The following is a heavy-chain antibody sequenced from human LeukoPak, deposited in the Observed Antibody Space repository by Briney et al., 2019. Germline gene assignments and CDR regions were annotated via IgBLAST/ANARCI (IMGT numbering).Heavy chain of an antibody. CDR2: IYHSGST. V-gene: IGHV4-38-2*02. J-gene: IGHJ4*02. D-gene: IGHD2-15*01. Sequence: PSETLSLTCTVSGYSISSGYYWGWIRQPPGKGLEWIGSIYHSGSTYYNPSLKSRVTISVDTSKNQFSLKLSSVTAADAAVYYCARGRRYGAHPWWLARWGQGTLVTVSS. CDR1: GYSISSGYY. CDR3: ARGRRYGAHPWWLAR.